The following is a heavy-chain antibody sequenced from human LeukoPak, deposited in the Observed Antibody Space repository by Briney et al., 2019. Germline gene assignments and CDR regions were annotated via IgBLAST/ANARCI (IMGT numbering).Heavy chain of an antibody. CDR3: ARTSGWYGGRFDP. D-gene: IGHD6-19*01. CDR1: GGSFSGHY. V-gene: IGHV4-34*01. J-gene: IGHJ5*02. Sequence: SETLSLTCAVYGGSFSGHYWSSIRQPPGKGLEWIGEINHSGSTNYNPSLKSRVTISVDTSKNQFSLKLSSVTAADTAVYYCARTSGWYGGRFDPWGQGTLVTVSS. CDR2: INHSGST.